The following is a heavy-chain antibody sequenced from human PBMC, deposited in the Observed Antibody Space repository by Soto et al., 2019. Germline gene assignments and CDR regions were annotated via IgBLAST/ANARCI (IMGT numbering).Heavy chain of an antibody. CDR1: GYTFTSYG. Sequence: QVQLVQSGAEVKQPGASVKVSCKASGYTFTSYGISWVRQAPGQGLEWMGWISAYNGNTNYAQKLQGRVTMTTDTSTSTAYMELRSLRSDDTAVYYCARVRYDSSGYYYSGSGFDYWGQGTLVTVSS. CDR3: ARVRYDSSGYYYSGSGFDY. V-gene: IGHV1-18*01. CDR2: ISAYNGNT. J-gene: IGHJ4*02. D-gene: IGHD3-22*01.